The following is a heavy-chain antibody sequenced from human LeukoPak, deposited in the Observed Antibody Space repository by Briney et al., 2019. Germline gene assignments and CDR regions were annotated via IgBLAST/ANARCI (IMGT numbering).Heavy chain of an antibody. CDR1: GFTFGDYA. CDR2: LNWNSDSI. J-gene: IGHJ5*01. D-gene: IGHD2-2*01. CDR3: AKDISTSLEGWFDC. Sequence: GGSLRLSCAASGFTFGDYAMHWVRHAPEKGLEWVSGLNWNSDSIGYADSVKGRFTISRDNTKNSLYLQMNSLRAEDIALYYCAKDISTSLEGWFDCWGQGALVTVSS. V-gene: IGHV3-9*03.